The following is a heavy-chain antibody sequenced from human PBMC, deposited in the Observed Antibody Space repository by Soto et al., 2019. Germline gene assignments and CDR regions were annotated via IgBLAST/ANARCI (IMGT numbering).Heavy chain of an antibody. V-gene: IGHV3-43*02. CDR3: AKDTNYDSSGYYYYYYGMDV. CDR1: GFTFDDYA. CDR2: ISGDGGST. J-gene: IGHJ6*02. D-gene: IGHD3-22*01. Sequence: GGSLILSCAASGFTFDDYAMHWVRQAPGKGLEWVSLISGDGGSTYYADSVKGRFTISRDNSKNSLYLQMNSLRTEDTALYYCAKDTNYDSSGYYYYYYGMDVWGQGTTVTVSS.